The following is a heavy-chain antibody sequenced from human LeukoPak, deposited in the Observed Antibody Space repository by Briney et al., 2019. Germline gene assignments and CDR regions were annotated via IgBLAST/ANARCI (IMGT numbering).Heavy chain of an antibody. Sequence: SETLSLTCTVSGGSISSYYWSWIRQPAGKGLEWIWRIYTSGSTNYNPSLKSRVTISVDKSKNQFSLKLSSVTAADTAVYYCARAYYYDSSGYHPDAFDIWGQGTMVTVSS. V-gene: IGHV4-4*07. CDR3: ARAYYYDSSGYHPDAFDI. CDR1: GGSISSYY. CDR2: IYTSGST. D-gene: IGHD3-22*01. J-gene: IGHJ3*02.